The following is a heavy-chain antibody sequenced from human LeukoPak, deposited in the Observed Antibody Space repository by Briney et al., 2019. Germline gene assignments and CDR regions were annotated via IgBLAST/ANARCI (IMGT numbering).Heavy chain of an antibody. V-gene: IGHV4-59*01. Sequence: KPSETLSLTCTVAGGSISSYYWSWIRQPPGKGLEWIGYIYYSGSTNYDPSLKSRVTISVDTSKNQFSLKLSSVTADTAVYYCARERRYYYDSSGYYPDAFDIWGQGTMVTVSS. CDR1: GGSISSYY. J-gene: IGHJ3*02. D-gene: IGHD3-22*01. CDR2: IYYSGST. CDR3: ARERRYYYDSSGYYPDAFDI.